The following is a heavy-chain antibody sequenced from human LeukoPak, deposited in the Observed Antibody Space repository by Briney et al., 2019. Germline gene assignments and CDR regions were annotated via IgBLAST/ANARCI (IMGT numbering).Heavy chain of an antibody. V-gene: IGHV4-59*08. CDR1: GGSISSYY. D-gene: IGHD5-24*01. CDR2: IYYSGST. J-gene: IGHJ4*02. Sequence: SETLSLTCTVSGGSISSYYWSWIPQPPGKGLEWIGYIYYSGSTNYNPSLKSRVTISVDTSKNQFSLKLSSVTAADTAVYYCARQERWLPFDYWGQGTLVTVSS. CDR3: ARQERWLPFDY.